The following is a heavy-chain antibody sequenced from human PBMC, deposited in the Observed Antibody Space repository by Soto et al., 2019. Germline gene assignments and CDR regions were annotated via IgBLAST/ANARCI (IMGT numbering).Heavy chain of an antibody. D-gene: IGHD6-19*01. Sequence: GGSLRLSCAASGFTFSSYGMHWVRQAPGKGLEWVAVIWYDGSNKYYADSVKGRFTISRDNSKNTLYLQMNSLRAEDTAVYYCARDLWYSSVAYYYYYGMDVWGQGTTVTVSS. CDR1: GFTFSSYG. V-gene: IGHV3-33*01. CDR3: ARDLWYSSVAYYYYYGMDV. J-gene: IGHJ6*02. CDR2: IWYDGSNK.